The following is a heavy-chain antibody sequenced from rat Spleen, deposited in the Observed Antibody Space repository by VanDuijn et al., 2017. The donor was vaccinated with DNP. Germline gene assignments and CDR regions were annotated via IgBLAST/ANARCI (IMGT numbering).Heavy chain of an antibody. J-gene: IGHJ3*01. CDR3: ATLRGVAY. CDR2: IPSSGGRT. CDR1: EFTFNNYW. Sequence: EVQVVESGGDLVRPGRSLKLSCVASEFTFNNYWMTWFRQAPGKGLEWVASIPSSGGRTYYPDSVKGRFTISRDNAKSTLYLQMDSLRSEDTATYYCATLRGVAYWGQGTLVTVSS. D-gene: IGHD4-2*01. V-gene: IGHV5-31*01.